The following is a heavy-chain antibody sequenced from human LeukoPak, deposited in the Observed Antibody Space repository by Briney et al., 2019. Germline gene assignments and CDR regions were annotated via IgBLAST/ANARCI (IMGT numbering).Heavy chain of an antibody. D-gene: IGHD4-17*01. CDR1: GFTFSSYA. CDR3: ARDGDYGDYVEDYMDV. CDR2: ISYDGSNK. V-gene: IGHV3-30*04. Sequence: TGGSLRLSCAASGFTFSSYAMHWVRQAPGKGLEWVAVISYDGSNKYYADSVKGRFTISRDNSKNTLYLQMNSLRAEDTAVYYCARDGDYGDYVEDYMDVWGKGTTVTVSS. J-gene: IGHJ6*03.